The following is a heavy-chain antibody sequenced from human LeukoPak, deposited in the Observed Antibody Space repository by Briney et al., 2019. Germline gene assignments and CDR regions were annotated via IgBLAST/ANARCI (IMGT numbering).Heavy chain of an antibody. D-gene: IGHD3-3*01. CDR2: ISSDGSKK. V-gene: IGHV3-30*18. J-gene: IGHJ4*02. CDR3: AKLTDGDFWSGYIDY. CDR1: GFTFSHYE. Sequence: PGRSLRLTCVASGFTFSHYEMHWVRQAPGKGRECVALISSDGSKKYYVDSVKGRFTISRDNSKSTLFLQMNSLRVEDRAVYYCAKLTDGDFWSGYIDYWGQGTLVTVSS.